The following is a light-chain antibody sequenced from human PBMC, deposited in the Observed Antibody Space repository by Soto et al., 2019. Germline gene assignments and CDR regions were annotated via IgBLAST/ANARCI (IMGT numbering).Light chain of an antibody. J-gene: IGLJ1*01. CDR2: DVS. CDR3: CSYAGTFYV. V-gene: IGLV2-11*01. CDR1: SSDVGDYNY. Sequence: QSVLTQPRSVSESPGQSVTISCTGTSSDVGDYNYVSWYQQHPDKAPKIMIYDVSKRPSGVPDRLSGSKSGNTAYLTISGLQAEDVADYYCCSYAGTFYVFGTGNKLTVL.